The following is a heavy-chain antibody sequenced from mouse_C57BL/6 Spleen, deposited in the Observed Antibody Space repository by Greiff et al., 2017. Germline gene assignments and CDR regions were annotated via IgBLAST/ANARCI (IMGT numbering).Heavy chain of an antibody. Sequence: VQLQQSGPELVKPGASVKISCKASGYAFSSSWMNWVQQRPGKGLEWIGRIYPGDGDTNYNGKFKGKATLTADKSSSTAYMQLSSLTSEDSAVYVCASSGFITANYFDDWGQGTTLTVSS. CDR2: IYPGDGDT. CDR3: ASSGFITANYFDD. V-gene: IGHV1-82*01. D-gene: IGHD1-1*01. J-gene: IGHJ2*01. CDR1: GYAFSSSW.